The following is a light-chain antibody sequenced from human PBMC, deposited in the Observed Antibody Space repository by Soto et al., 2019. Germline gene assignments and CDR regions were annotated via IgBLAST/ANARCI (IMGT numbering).Light chain of an antibody. J-gene: IGKJ2*01. CDR2: GAS. V-gene: IGKV3-20*01. CDR3: QQYGSPPYT. CDR1: QSVSNNY. Sequence: EIVLTQSPGTLSLSPGERATLSCRASQSVSNNYLAWYQQKPGQAPRLLIYGASNRATGIPDRFSGSGSGTDFTLTITTLEPEDSAVYYCQQYGSPPYTFGQGTKLEIK.